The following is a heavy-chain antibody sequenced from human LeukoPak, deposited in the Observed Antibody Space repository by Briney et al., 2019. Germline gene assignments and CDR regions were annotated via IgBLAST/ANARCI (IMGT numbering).Heavy chain of an antibody. CDR2: IRESGSGT. CDR1: GFTFNTCA. D-gene: IGHD3-3*01. CDR3: AKGVFGVNRAFDY. Sequence: GGSLRLSCEASGFTFNTCAMRWVRQAPGKGLEWVSAIRESGSGTYYADSVRGRFPISRENSKNTLDLQMNSLRVDDTARYYCAKGVFGVNRAFDYWGQGTLVTVSS. V-gene: IGHV3-23*01. J-gene: IGHJ4*02.